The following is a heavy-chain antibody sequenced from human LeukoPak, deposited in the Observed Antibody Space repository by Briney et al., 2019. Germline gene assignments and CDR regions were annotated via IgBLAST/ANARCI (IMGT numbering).Heavy chain of an antibody. CDR2: INDSGTI. V-gene: IGHV4-34*01. D-gene: IGHD1-7*01. CDR3: ARRWNYGRNYYIDV. Sequence: NPSETLSLTCAVYGGSFSHYYWSWIRQSPGMGLEWIGEINDSGTINYNPSLMSRVTISVDKSKNQFSLKLSSATAADTAVYYCARRWNYGRNYYIDVWGKGATVSVPS. J-gene: IGHJ6*03. CDR1: GGSFSHYY.